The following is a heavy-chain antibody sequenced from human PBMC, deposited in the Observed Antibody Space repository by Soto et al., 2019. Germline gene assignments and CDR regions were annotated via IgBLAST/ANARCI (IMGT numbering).Heavy chain of an antibody. CDR1: GLTFSRFE. CDR2: ISSSGSTA. V-gene: IGHV3-48*03. Sequence: GGSLRVSCAASGLTFSRFELHWVRQAPGKGLEWISYISSSGSTAYYASSVEGRFTISRDNANNSVYLQMDSLRAEDTALYYCTRAAWFPYLSFYWGQGALVTVSS. D-gene: IGHD3-10*01. CDR3: TRAAWFPYLSFY. J-gene: IGHJ4*02.